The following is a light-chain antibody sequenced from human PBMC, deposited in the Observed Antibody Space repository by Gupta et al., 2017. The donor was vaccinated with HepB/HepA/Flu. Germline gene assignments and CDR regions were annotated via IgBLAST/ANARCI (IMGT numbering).Light chain of an antibody. J-gene: IGKJ1*01. Sequence: DIQMTQSPSTLSASVGDRVTITCRASQSISNWLAWYQQKPGKAPKLLIYKASNLERGVPSRINGSGSGTELTLIISIRPRDDFATYCTQQYNGSTRTSGQGTKVQI. CDR3: QQYNGSTRT. V-gene: IGKV1-5*03. CDR2: KAS. CDR1: QSISNW.